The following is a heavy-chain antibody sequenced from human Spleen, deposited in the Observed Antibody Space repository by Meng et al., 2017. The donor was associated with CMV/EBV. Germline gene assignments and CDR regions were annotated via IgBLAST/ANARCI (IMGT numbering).Heavy chain of an antibody. D-gene: IGHD3-3*01. CDR2: MYYSGST. Sequence: SETLSLTCAVYGGSFSGYYWSWIRQPPGKGLEWIGYMYYSGSTNYNPSLKSRLTISVDTSKNQFSLKLTSVTSADTAVYYCATAYDFWNHFDYWGQGTLVTVSS. J-gene: IGHJ4*02. V-gene: IGHV4-59*01. CDR3: ATAYDFWNHFDY. CDR1: GGSFSGYY.